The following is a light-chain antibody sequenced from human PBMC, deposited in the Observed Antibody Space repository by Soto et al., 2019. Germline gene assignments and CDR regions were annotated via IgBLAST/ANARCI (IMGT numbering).Light chain of an antibody. CDR2: GAS. V-gene: IGKV3-20*01. J-gene: IGKJ2*01. CDR1: QSVGSSY. CDR3: HQYVTSPYT. Sequence: EIVLTQSPGTLSLSAGERATLSCRASQSVGSSYLAWYQQKPGQAPRLLIYGASSRATGIPDRFSGSGSGTDFSLTISRLEPEDFAVYYCHQYVTSPYTFGQGTKVDIK.